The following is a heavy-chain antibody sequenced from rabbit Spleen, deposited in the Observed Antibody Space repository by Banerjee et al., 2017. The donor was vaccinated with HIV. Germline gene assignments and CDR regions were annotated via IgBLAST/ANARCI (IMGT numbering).Heavy chain of an antibody. CDR2: IRTDSGTT. CDR3: ARDPYITISVTYSL. D-gene: IGHD1-1*01. V-gene: IGHV1S40*01. CDR1: GIDFSGAYY. Sequence: QSLEESGGDLVKPGASLTLTCKASGIDFSGAYYMCWVRQAPGKGLEWIGCIRTDSGTTYYASWARGRFTISKTSSTTVTLQMTSLTVADTATYFCARDPYITISVTYSLWGQGTLVTVS. J-gene: IGHJ4*01.